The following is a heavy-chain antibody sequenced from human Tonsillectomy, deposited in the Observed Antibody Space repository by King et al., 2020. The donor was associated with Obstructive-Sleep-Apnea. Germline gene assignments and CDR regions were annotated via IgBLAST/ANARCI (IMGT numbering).Heavy chain of an antibody. CDR3: ARGKEWIQLWLTGI. CDR2: ISYDGSNK. D-gene: IGHD5-18*01. V-gene: IGHV3-30-3*01. CDR1: GFTFSSYA. Sequence: VQLVESGGGVVQPGRSLRLSCAASGFTFSSYAMHWVRQAPGKGLEWVAVISYDGSNKYYADSVKGRFTISRDNSKNTRYLQMNSLRAEDTAVYYCARGKEWIQLWLTGIWGQGTLVTVSS. J-gene: IGHJ4*02.